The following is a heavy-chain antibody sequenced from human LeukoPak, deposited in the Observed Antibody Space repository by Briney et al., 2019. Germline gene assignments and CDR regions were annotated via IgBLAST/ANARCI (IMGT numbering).Heavy chain of an antibody. D-gene: IGHD3-22*01. CDR3: AKDLAYYYDSSGYYYSYYFDY. CDR2: ISYDGSNK. V-gene: IGHV3-30*04. Sequence: GGSLRLSCAASGFTFSTYPMHWVRQAPGKGLEWVAVISYDGSNKFYADSVKGRFTTSRDISKNTLYLQMNSLRGEDTAVYYCAKDLAYYYDSSGYYYSYYFDYWGQGTLVTVSS. J-gene: IGHJ4*02. CDR1: GFTFSTYP.